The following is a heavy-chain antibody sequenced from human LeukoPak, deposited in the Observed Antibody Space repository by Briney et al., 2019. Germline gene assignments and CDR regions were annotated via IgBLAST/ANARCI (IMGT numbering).Heavy chain of an antibody. V-gene: IGHV3-23*01. J-gene: IGHJ6*02. Sequence: GASLRLSCAASGFTFSSYAMSWVRQAPGKGLEWVSAISGSGGSTYYADSVKGRFTISRDNSKNTLYLQMNSLRAEDTAVYYCAKELDVVVVAATQVHYYGKDVWGQGTTVTVSS. CDR1: GFTFSSYA. CDR3: AKELDVVVVAATQVHYYGKDV. CDR2: ISGSGGST. D-gene: IGHD2-15*01.